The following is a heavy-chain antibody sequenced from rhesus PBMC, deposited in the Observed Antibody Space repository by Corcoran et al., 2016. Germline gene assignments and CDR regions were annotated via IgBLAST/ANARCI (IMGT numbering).Heavy chain of an antibody. CDR3: ASSYDSGYYMRFDY. Sequence: QVQLVQSGAEVKKPGSSVKVSCKASGYTFTDYYMHWVRQAPRQGLEWMGWINPYNGNTKYAKKFQGRVTMTSDTSTSTAYMELSSLRSEDTAVYYCASSYDSGYYMRFDYWGQGVLDTVSS. D-gene: IGHD3-28*01. V-gene: IGHV1S2*01. CDR2: INPYNGNT. J-gene: IGHJ4*01. CDR1: GYTFTDYY.